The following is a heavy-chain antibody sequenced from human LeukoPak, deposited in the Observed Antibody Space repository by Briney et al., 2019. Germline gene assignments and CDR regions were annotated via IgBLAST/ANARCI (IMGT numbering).Heavy chain of an antibody. CDR2: ISSTGNYI. CDR3: AKETPLELLADAFDI. D-gene: IGHD1-7*01. CDR1: GFPFRNYS. V-gene: IGHV3-21*04. Sequence: GGSLRLSCVASGFPFRNYSMNWVRQAPGKGLEWVSSISSTGNYIYRADSVKGRFTISRDNSKNTLYLQMNSLRAEDTAVYYCAKETPLELLADAFDIWGQGTMVTVSS. J-gene: IGHJ3*02.